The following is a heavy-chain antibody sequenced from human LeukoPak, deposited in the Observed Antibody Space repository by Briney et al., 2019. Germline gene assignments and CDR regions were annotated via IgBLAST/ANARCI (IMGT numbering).Heavy chain of an antibody. CDR3: AHTLGLYYFDY. V-gene: IGHV6-1*01. Sequence: QTLSLTCAISGDSFSSNSAAWNWLRQSPSRGLEWLGRTYYRSKWYNDYAVSVKSRITINPDTSKNQFSLQLNSVTPEDTAVYYCAHTLGLYYFDYWGQGTLVTVSS. J-gene: IGHJ4*02. CDR2: TYYRSKWYN. CDR1: GDSFSSNSAA.